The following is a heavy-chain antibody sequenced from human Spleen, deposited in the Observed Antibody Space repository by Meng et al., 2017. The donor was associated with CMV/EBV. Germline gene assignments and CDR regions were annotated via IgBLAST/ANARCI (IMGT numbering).Heavy chain of an antibody. CDR1: GYTCTGYY. Sequence: KLACTAWGYTCTGYYMHWVRQAPGQGLEWMGWINPNSGGTNYAQKFQGRVTMTRDTSISTAYMELTGLTSDDTAVYYCARSTAFPSKFWGQGTLVTVSS. J-gene: IGHJ4*02. D-gene: IGHD2-8*02. CDR3: ARSTAFPSKF. V-gene: IGHV1-2*02. CDR2: INPNSGGT.